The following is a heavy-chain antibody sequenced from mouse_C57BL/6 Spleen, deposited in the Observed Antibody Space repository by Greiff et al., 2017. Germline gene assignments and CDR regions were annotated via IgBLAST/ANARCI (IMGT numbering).Heavy chain of an antibody. J-gene: IGHJ2*01. Sequence: DVHLVESGGGLVQPKGSLKLSCAASGFSFNTYAMNWVRQAPGKGLEWVARIRSKSNNYATYYADSVKDRFTISRDDSESMLYLQMNNLKTEDTAMYYCVRRGYYYYGSSYYFDYWGQGTTLTVSS. CDR1: GFSFNTYA. D-gene: IGHD1-1*01. CDR2: IRSKSNNYAT. CDR3: VRRGYYYYGSSYYFDY. V-gene: IGHV10-1*01.